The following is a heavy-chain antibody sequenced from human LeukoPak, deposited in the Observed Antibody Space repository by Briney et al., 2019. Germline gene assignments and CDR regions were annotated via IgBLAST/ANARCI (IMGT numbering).Heavy chain of an antibody. Sequence: GGSLRLSCAASGFTFDDYAMHWVRQAPGKGLEWVSCISWSGGNIEYADSVKGRFTISRDNAKNSLYLQMNSLRAEDTAFYYCAKDIHSSGWFYFDYWGQGTLVTVSS. V-gene: IGHV3-9*01. CDR3: AKDIHSSGWFYFDY. CDR1: GFTFDDYA. J-gene: IGHJ4*02. D-gene: IGHD6-13*01. CDR2: ISWSGGNI.